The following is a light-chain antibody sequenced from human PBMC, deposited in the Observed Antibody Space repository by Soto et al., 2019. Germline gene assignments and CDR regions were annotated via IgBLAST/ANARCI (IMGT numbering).Light chain of an antibody. CDR2: WAS. Sequence: DIVMTQSPDSLAMSLGERATINCKSSQSVLYSSNNKNYLAWYQQKLGQPPKLLIYWASTRESGVTDRFSGSGSGTDFTLTISSLQAEDVAVYYCQPYYSTPPTFGPGTKVEIK. J-gene: IGKJ1*01. V-gene: IGKV4-1*01. CDR1: QSVLYSSNNKNY. CDR3: QPYYSTPPT.